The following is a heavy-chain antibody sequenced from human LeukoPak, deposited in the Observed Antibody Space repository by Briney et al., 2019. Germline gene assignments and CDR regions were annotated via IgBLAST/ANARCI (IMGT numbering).Heavy chain of an antibody. CDR1: GGSISSSNDY. Sequence: SETLSLTCTVSGGSISSSNDYWGWIRQPPGKGLEWIGSIYYSGSTYYNSSLKSRVTISVDTSKNQFSLKLSSVTAADTAVYYCASYSSSWGAFDYWGQGTLVTVSS. CDR2: IYYSGST. V-gene: IGHV4-39*01. CDR3: ASYSSSWGAFDY. D-gene: IGHD6-6*01. J-gene: IGHJ4*02.